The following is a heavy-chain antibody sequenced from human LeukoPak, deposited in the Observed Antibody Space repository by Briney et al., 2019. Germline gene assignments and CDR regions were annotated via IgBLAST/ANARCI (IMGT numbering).Heavy chain of an antibody. J-gene: IGHJ4*01. V-gene: IGHV1-18*01. CDR3: ARDGVSGHFDY. CDR2: IDPSNGNI. CDR1: GYILNSYG. D-gene: IGHD3-3*01. Sequence: ASVKVSCKASGYILNSYGICWVRQAPGQGLEWIGWIDPSNGNIKYAEKLQGRVTMTTDTSTSTAYMDLRSLRSDDTAVYYCARDGVSGHFDYWGRGTLVTVSS.